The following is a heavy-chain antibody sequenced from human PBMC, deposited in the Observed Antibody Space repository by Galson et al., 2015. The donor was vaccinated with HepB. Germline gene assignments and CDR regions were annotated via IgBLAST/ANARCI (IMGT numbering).Heavy chain of an antibody. CDR1: GYTFTGYY. D-gene: IGHD5-12*01. V-gene: IGHV1-2*04. CDR2: INPNSGGT. Sequence: SVKVSCKASGYTFTGYYMHWVRQAPGQGLEWMGWINPNSGGTNYAQKFQGWVTMTRDTSISTAYMELSRLRSDDTAVYYCARGSGYGEGMACFDLWGRGTLVTVSS. J-gene: IGHJ2*01. CDR3: ARGSGYGEGMACFDL.